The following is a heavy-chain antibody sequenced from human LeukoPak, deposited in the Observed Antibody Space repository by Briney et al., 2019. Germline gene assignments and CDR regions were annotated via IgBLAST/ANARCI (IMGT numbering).Heavy chain of an antibody. V-gene: IGHV4-30-4*08. J-gene: IGHJ4*02. Sequence: KPSETLSLTCTVSGGSISSSSYYWGWIRQPPGKGLEWIGYIYYSGSTYYNPSLKSRVTISVDTSKNQFSLKLSSVTAADTAVYYCARKIAVAGTLYFDYWGQGTLVTVSS. CDR3: ARKIAVAGTLYFDY. CDR1: GGSISSSSYY. CDR2: IYYSGST. D-gene: IGHD6-19*01.